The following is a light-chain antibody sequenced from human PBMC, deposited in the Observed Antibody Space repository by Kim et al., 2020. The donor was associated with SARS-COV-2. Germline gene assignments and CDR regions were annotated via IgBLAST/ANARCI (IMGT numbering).Light chain of an antibody. CDR1: QSVGRSY. Sequence: PGERATLSCRASQSVGRSYIAWYQQKPAQAPRLLIYGTSNRATGIPDRFSGSGSGTDFTLTIGRLEPEDFAVYYCQHYGTTFGPGTKVDIK. CDR2: GTS. CDR3: QHYGTT. J-gene: IGKJ3*01. V-gene: IGKV3-20*01.